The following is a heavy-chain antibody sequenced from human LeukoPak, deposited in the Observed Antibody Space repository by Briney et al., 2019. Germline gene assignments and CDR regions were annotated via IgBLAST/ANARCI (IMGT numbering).Heavy chain of an antibody. CDR3: ARVLHGGMDV. CDR2: IYYSGST. V-gene: IGHV4-59*01. J-gene: IGHJ6*02. Sequence: SETLSLTCAVYGGSFSSYYWSWIRQPPGKGLEWIGYIYYSGSTNYNPSPKSRVTISVDTSKNQFSLKLSSVTAADTAVYYCARVLHGGMDVWGQGTTVTVSS. CDR1: GGSFSSYY.